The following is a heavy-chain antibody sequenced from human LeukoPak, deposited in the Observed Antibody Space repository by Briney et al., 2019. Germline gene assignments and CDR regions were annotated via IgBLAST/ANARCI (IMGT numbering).Heavy chain of an antibody. D-gene: IGHD6-19*01. Sequence: PGGSLRLSCAASGFTFSSYTMNWVRQAPGKGLEWVSSISSSSSYIYYADSVKGRFTISRDNAKNSLYLQMNSLRADDTAVYYCARAFVSSGLYRYFDHWGQGTLVTVSS. CDR1: GFTFSSYT. CDR2: ISSSSSYI. CDR3: ARAFVSSGLYRYFDH. J-gene: IGHJ4*02. V-gene: IGHV3-21*01.